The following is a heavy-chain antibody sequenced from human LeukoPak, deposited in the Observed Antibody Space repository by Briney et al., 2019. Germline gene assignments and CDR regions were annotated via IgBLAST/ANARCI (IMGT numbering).Heavy chain of an antibody. D-gene: IGHD3-22*01. CDR3: ARDVGTVWYYYDSSGYPGRSDY. V-gene: IGHV3-21*01. CDR1: GFTFSSYS. Sequence: AGGSLRLSCAASGFTFSSYSMSWVRQAPGKGLEWVSSISSSSSYIYYADSVKGRFTISRDNAKNSLYLQMNSLRAEDTAVYYCARDVGTVWYYYDSSGYPGRSDYWGQGTLVTVSS. CDR2: ISSSSSYI. J-gene: IGHJ4*02.